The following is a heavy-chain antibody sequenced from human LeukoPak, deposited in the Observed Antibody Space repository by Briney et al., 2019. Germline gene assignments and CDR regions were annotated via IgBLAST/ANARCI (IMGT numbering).Heavy chain of an antibody. CDR1: GFTLDDYA. D-gene: IGHD2-21*01. J-gene: IGHJ4*02. V-gene: IGHV3-9*03. Sequence: GRSLRLSCAASGFTLDDYAMHWVRQAPGKGLEWVSGISWNSGSIGYADSVKGRFTISRDNAKNSLYLQMNSLRAEDMALYYCAKDMGGHIVVGNYFDYWGQGTLVIDSS. CDR2: ISWNSGSI. CDR3: AKDMGGHIVVGNYFDY.